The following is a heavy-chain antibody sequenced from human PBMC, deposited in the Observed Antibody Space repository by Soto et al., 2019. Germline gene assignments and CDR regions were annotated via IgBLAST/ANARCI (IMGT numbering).Heavy chain of an antibody. J-gene: IGHJ4*02. Sequence: QVQLVESGGGVVQPGRSLRLSCAASGFTFSSYGMQWVRQAPGKGLEWVAVISYDGSNKYYADSVKGRFTIARDNSKNTLYLQMNSLRAEDTAVYYCAKDAIRTLSIVGASYFDYWGQGTLVTVSS. CDR3: AKDAIRTLSIVGASYFDY. CDR2: ISYDGSNK. V-gene: IGHV3-30*18. D-gene: IGHD1-26*01. CDR1: GFTFSSYG.